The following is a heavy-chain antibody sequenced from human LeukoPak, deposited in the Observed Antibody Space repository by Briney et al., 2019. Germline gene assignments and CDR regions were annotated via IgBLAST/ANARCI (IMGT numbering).Heavy chain of an antibody. CDR3: ATYNSGTIDH. J-gene: IGHJ4*02. D-gene: IGHD1-1*01. CDR2: IWYDRSEK. V-gene: IGHV3-33*03. Sequence: GGSLRLSCAASRFTFRSYGMHWVRQAPGKGLEWVAVIWYDRSEKYYADSVKGRFTVSRDNSNNMLYLQMDSLRAEDTAVYYCATYNSGTIDHWGQGTLVTVSS. CDR1: RFTFRSYG.